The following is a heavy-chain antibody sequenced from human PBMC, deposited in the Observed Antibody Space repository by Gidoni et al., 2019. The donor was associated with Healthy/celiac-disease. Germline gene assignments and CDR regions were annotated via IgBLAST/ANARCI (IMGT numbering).Heavy chain of an antibody. CDR2: IKQDGSEK. J-gene: IGHJ4*02. V-gene: IGHV3-7*03. CDR3: VFGELLARFVY. D-gene: IGHD3-10*02. CDR1: GFTFSSYW. Sequence: EVQLVESGGGLVQPGGSLRLSCAASGFTFSSYWMSWVRQAPGKGLEWVANIKQDGSEKYYVDSVKGRFTISRDNAKNSLYLQMNSLRAEDTAVYDCVFGELLARFVYWGQGTLVTVSS.